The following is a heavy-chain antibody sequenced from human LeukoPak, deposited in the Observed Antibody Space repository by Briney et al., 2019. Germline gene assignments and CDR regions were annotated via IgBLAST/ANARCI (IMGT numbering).Heavy chain of an antibody. V-gene: IGHV3-23*01. CDR1: GFTFSSYA. CDR2: ISDSGSST. D-gene: IGHD6-19*01. Sequence: PGGSLRLSCAASGFTFSSYAMSWVRQAPGKGLEWVSAISDSGSSTYYADSVKGRFTISRDNSKNTLFLQMNSLRAGDTAVYYCAKGDRNSGWHLWGQGTLVSVSS. J-gene: IGHJ4*02. CDR3: AKGDRNSGWHL.